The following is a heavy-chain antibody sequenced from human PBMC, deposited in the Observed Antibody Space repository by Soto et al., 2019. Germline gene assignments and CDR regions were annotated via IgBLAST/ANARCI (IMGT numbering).Heavy chain of an antibody. J-gene: IGHJ4*02. CDR3: AKDPSYGGNSDFDY. CDR1: GFTFDDYA. CDR2: ISWNSGSI. V-gene: IGHV3-9*01. Sequence: EVQLVESGGGLVQPGRSLRLSCAASGFTFDDYAMHWVRQAPGKGLEWVSGISWNSGSIGYADAVKGLVTFSRDNAKNYLCLQMNSLRAEDTALYYCAKDPSYGGNSDFDYWGQGTLVTVSS. D-gene: IGHD4-17*01.